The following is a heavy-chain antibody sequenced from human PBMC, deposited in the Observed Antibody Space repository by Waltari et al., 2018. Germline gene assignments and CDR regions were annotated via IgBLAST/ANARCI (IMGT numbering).Heavy chain of an antibody. J-gene: IGHJ1*01. Sequence: QVQLVQSGAEVKKPGSSVTVSCKASGGTFSSHASIWVRQAPGQGLEWMGGIIPIFGTANYAQKFQGRVTITADESTSTAYMELSSLRSEDTAVYYCATELRRTEYFQHWGQGTLVTVSS. D-gene: IGHD1-7*01. V-gene: IGHV1-69*01. CDR3: ATELRRTEYFQH. CDR1: GGTFSSHA. CDR2: IIPIFGTA.